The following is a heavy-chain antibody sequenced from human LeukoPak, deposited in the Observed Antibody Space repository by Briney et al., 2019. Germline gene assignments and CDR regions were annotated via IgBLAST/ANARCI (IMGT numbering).Heavy chain of an antibody. J-gene: IGHJ4*02. D-gene: IGHD6-19*01. CDR2: ISSSSSTI. V-gene: IGHV3-48*01. CDR3: ARFGQGRQWRRDY. Sequence: PGGSLRLSCAASGFTFSSYSMNWVRQAPGKGLEWVSYISSSSSTIYCADSVKGRFTISRDNAKNSLYLQMNSLRAEDTAVYYCARFGQGRQWRRDYWGQGTLVTVSS. CDR1: GFTFSSYS.